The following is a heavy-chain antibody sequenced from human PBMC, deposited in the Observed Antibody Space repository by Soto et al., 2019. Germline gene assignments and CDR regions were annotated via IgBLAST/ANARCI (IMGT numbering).Heavy chain of an antibody. V-gene: IGHV3-66*01. CDR3: AGGADSYGSGEYYYYGMDV. CDR1: GFGVSNNY. D-gene: IGHD3-10*01. CDR2: INSGGNT. J-gene: IGHJ6*02. Sequence: EVQLVESGGGLVQPGGSLRLSCAASGFGVSNNYMSWVRQAPGKGLEWVSAINSGGNTYYADSVKGRFTISRDNSKNTAYLPVNRVVADDTAVSYCAGGADSYGSGEYYYYGMDVWGQGTKVTVSS.